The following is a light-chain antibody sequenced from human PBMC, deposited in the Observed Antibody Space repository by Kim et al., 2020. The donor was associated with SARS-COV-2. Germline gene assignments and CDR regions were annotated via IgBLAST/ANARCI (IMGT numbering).Light chain of an antibody. CDR2: AAS. CDR1: QSISSE. V-gene: IGKV3-11*01. CDR3: QQRGNWPLT. Sequence: EIVLTQSPATLSLSPGESATLSCRASQSISSELAWYQQKPGQAPRLLIYAASRRAIGIPARFSGSGSGTDFTLTIWSLEPEDFVVYYCQQRGNWPLTFGGGTKVDIK. J-gene: IGKJ4*01.